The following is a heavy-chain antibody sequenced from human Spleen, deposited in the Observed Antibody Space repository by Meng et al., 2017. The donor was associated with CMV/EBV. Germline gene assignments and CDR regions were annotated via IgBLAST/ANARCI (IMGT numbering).Heavy chain of an antibody. CDR3: ARSQGNYDFWSGYYTLFYYHGMDV. CDR2: ISGSGGTT. J-gene: IGHJ6*02. V-gene: IGHV3-23*01. CDR1: AFTFSSYA. Sequence: GESLKISCVASAFTFSSYAMSWVRQAPGKGLEWVSVISGSGGTTYYADSVKGRFTLSRDNSKNTLYLQMNSLRAEDTAVYYCARSQGNYDFWSGYYTLFYYHGMDVWGQGTTVTVSS. D-gene: IGHD3-3*01.